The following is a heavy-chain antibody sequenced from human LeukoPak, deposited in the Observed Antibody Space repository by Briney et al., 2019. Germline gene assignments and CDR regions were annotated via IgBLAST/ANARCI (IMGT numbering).Heavy chain of an antibody. Sequence: GGSLRLSCAASGFTFSSYSMNWVRQAPGKGLEWVSSISSSSSYIYYADSVKGRFTISRDNAKNSLYLQMNSLRAEDTAVYYCAKDGEYSSSWYADYYYYYMDVWGKGTTVTVSS. CDR2: ISSSSSYI. CDR1: GFTFSSYS. V-gene: IGHV3-21*01. J-gene: IGHJ6*03. D-gene: IGHD6-13*01. CDR3: AKDGEYSSSWYADYYYYYMDV.